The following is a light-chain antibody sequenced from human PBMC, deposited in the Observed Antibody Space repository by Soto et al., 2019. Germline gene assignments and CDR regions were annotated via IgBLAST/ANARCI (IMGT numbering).Light chain of an antibody. J-gene: IGLJ2*01. Sequence: QPVLTQPPSASGTPGQRVTISCSGSSSNIGSNYVYWYQQLPGTAPKLLIYRNNQRPSGVPDRFSGSKSGTSASLTISGLQTDDEADYYCCSYAGSYTLVFGGGTKVTVL. V-gene: IGLV1-47*01. CDR2: RNN. CDR3: CSYAGSYTLV. CDR1: SSNIGSNY.